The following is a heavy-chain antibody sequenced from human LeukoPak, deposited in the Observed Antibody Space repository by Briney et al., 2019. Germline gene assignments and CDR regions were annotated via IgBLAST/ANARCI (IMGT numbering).Heavy chain of an antibody. J-gene: IGHJ4*02. CDR1: GGSISSGDYY. V-gene: IGHV4-30-4*01. Sequence: SQTLSLTCTVSGGSISSGDYYWSWIRQPPGKGLEWIGYIYYSGSTYYNPSPKSRVTISVDTSKNQFSLKLSSVTAADTAVYYCARVPNPYSSSWYYFDYWGQGTLVTVSS. CDR3: ARVPNPYSSSWYYFDY. D-gene: IGHD6-13*01. CDR2: IYYSGST.